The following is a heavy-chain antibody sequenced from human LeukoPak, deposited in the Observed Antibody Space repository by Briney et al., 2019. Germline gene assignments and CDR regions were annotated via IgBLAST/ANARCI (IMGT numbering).Heavy chain of an antibody. Sequence: GESLKISCKGSGYSFTSYWIAWVRKMPGKGLEWMAIIYPSDSDTKYTPSFQGQVTISADKSINTAYLQWSGLKASDTAMYYCARRGALRGGYYFDYWGQGTLVTVSS. CDR1: GYSFTSYW. CDR3: ARRGALRGGYYFDY. J-gene: IGHJ4*02. CDR2: IYPSDSDT. V-gene: IGHV5-51*01. D-gene: IGHD4-17*01.